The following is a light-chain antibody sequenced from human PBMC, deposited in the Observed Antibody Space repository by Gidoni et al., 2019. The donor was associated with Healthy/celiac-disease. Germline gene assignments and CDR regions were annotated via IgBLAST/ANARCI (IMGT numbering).Light chain of an antibody. V-gene: IGKV3-11*01. Sequence: IVFTQSPATLSLSPGERATLSCRASQSVSSYLAWYQQKPGQDPRLLIYDASNRATGIPARFSGSGSGTDFTLTISSLEPEDFAVYYCQQRSNWPRTFGGXTKVEIK. J-gene: IGKJ4*01. CDR2: DAS. CDR1: QSVSSY. CDR3: QQRSNWPRT.